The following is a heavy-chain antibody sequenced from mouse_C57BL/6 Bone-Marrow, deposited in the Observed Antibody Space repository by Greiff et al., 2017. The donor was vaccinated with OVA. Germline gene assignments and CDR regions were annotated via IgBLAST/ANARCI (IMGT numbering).Heavy chain of an antibody. V-gene: IGHV1-81*01. CDR2: IYPRSGNT. D-gene: IGHD2-3*01. J-gene: IGHJ4*01. Sequence: QVQLQQSGAELARPGASVKLSCKASGYTFTSYGISWVKQRTGQGLEWIGEIYPRSGNTYYNEKFKGKATLTADKSSSTAYMELRSLTSEDSAVYFCARRGDGYPYYYAMDYWGQGTSVTVSS. CDR3: ARRGDGYPYYYAMDY. CDR1: GYTFTSYG.